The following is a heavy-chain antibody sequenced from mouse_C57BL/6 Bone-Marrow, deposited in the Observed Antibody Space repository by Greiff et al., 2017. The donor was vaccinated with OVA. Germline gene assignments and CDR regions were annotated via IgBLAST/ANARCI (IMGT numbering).Heavy chain of an antibody. D-gene: IGHD2-2*01. CDR1: GFSLTSYG. CDR2: IWSDGST. Sequence: VKLVESGPGLVAPSQSLSITCTVSGFSLTSYGVHWVRQPPGKGLEWLVVIWSDGSTTYNSALKSRLSISKDNSKSQVFLKMNSLQTDDTAMYYCARHEGGYYYAMDYWGQGTSVTVSS. J-gene: IGHJ4*01. V-gene: IGHV2-6-1*01. CDR3: ARHEGGYYYAMDY.